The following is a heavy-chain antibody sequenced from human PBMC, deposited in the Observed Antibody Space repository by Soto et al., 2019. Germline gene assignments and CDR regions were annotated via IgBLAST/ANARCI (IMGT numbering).Heavy chain of an antibody. V-gene: IGHV2-5*01. CDR2: IYWNDDG. D-gene: IGHD3-22*01. CDR1: GFSLTTTGEG. CDR3: AHGSSLTLFGTSGYIFDH. J-gene: IGHJ4*02. Sequence: QITLKESGPALVKPTQTLTLTCAFSGFSLTTTGEGVAWIRQSPGKALEWLALIYWNDDGRYSPSLKSRLTVTRDTSKDQVVLTLTNMDPVDSGTYFCAHGSSLTLFGTSGYIFDHWGQGTPFTVSS.